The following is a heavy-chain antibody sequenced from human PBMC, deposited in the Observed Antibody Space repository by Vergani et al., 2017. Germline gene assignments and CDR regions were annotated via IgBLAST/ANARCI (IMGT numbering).Heavy chain of an antibody. CDR2: IYSGGST. Sequence: EVQLVESGGGLIQPGGSLRLSCAASGFTVSSNYMSWVRQAPGKGLEWVSVIYSGGSTYYADSVKGRFTISRDNSKNTLYLQMNSLRAEDTAVYYCASSRKLDYGDFFSWFDPWGQGTLVTVSS. CDR3: ASSRKLDYGDFFSWFDP. D-gene: IGHD4-17*01. V-gene: IGHV3-53*01. J-gene: IGHJ5*02. CDR1: GFTVSSNY.